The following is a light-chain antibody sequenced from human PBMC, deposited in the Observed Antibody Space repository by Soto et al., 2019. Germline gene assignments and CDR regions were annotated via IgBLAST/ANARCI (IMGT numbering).Light chain of an antibody. CDR3: LQHRSYPWT. CDR1: QGIGDD. Sequence: DIQMTQSPSSLSASVGDRVTLTCRASQGIGDDLGWYQQQPGRAPKRLIYGVFNLQSGVPSRFSGSGSGTEFTLTISSLQPEDFASYYCLQHRSYPWTFAQGNKVEIK. CDR2: GVF. V-gene: IGKV1-17*01. J-gene: IGKJ1*01.